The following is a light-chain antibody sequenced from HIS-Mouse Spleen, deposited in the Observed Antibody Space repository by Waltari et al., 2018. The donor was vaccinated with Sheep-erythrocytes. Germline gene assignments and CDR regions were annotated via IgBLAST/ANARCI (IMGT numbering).Light chain of an antibody. V-gene: IGLV2-11*01. CDR1: SIVVGGYTY. Sequence: QSALTQPRSVSGSPGQSVTISCTGTSIVVGGYTYVSWYQQHPGKAPKLMIYDVSKRPSGVPDRFSGSKSGNTASLTISGLQAEDEADYYCCSYAGSYNHVFATGTKVTVL. CDR2: DVS. J-gene: IGLJ1*01. CDR3: CSYAGSYNHV.